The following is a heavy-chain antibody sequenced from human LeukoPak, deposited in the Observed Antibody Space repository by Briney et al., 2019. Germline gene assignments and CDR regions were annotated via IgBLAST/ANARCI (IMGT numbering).Heavy chain of an antibody. Sequence: PLETLSLTCAVYGGSFSGYYRGWIRQPPGKGLEWIGEINNSGSTNYNPSLKSGVTISVDTSKNKFSLKLSSVTAAGTAVYVCALVTSLEIVVEQTVKHARCFYPSGQGTLVTVSS. V-gene: IGHV4-34*01. CDR3: ALVTSLEIVVEQTVKHARCFYP. D-gene: IGHD2-2*03. J-gene: IGHJ5*02. CDR1: GGSFSGYY. CDR2: INNSGST.